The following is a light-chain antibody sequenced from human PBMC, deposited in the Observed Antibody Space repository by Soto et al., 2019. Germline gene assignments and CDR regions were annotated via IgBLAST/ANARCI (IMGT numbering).Light chain of an antibody. V-gene: IGLV2-14*01. CDR3: SSYTSSSLFV. J-gene: IGLJ1*01. CDR2: DVS. Sequence: QSALTQPASVSGSPGQSITISCTGTSSDVGGYNHVSWYQQHPGKAPKLMIYDVSNRPSGVSNRFSGSKSGNTASLTLSGLRAEDEADYYCSSYTSSSLFVFGTGTKVTVL. CDR1: SSDVGGYNH.